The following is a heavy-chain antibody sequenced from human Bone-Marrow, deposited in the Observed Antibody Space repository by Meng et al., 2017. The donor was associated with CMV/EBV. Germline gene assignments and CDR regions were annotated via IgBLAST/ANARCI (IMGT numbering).Heavy chain of an antibody. CDR3: AKDLASSSITIFGVAFDY. Sequence: GGSLRLSCAASGFTFSSYAMSWVRQAPGKGLEWVSVIYSGGGDTYYADSVKGRFTTSRDNSKNALYLQMNSLRAEDTAVYYCAKDLASSSITIFGVAFDYWGQGTLVTVDS. V-gene: IGHV3-23*03. D-gene: IGHD3-3*01. CDR1: GFTFSSYA. CDR2: IYSGGGDT. J-gene: IGHJ4*02.